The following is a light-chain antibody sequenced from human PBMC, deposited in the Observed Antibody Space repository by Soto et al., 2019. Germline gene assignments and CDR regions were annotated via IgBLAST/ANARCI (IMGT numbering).Light chain of an antibody. CDR3: SSYASSSTLV. Sequence: QSALTQPASVSGSPGQSITISCTGTSSDVGGYNYVSWYQQHPGKAPKLMIYEVSNRPSGVSNRFSASKSGSMASLTISGLQAEDEADYYCSSYASSSTLVFGGGTKLTVL. CDR2: EVS. CDR1: SSDVGGYNY. J-gene: IGLJ2*01. V-gene: IGLV2-14*01.